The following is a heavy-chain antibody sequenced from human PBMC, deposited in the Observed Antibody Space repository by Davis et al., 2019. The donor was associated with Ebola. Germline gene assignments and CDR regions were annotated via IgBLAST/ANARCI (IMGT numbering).Heavy chain of an antibody. CDR2: IRSKANSYAT. CDR3: TSTPIQLWLLGGMDV. J-gene: IGHJ6*02. D-gene: IGHD5-18*01. CDR1: GFTFSGSA. V-gene: IGHV3-73*01. Sequence: GGSLRLSCAASGFTFSGSAMHWLRQASGRGLEWVGRIRSKANSYATAYAASVKGRFTISRDDSKNTAYLQMNSLKTEDTAVYYCTSTPIQLWLLGGMDVWGQGTTVTVSS.